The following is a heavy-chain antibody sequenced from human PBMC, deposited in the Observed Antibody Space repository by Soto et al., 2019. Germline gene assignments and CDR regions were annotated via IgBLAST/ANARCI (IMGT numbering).Heavy chain of an antibody. V-gene: IGHV4-39*01. CDR1: GGSISSTSYY. J-gene: IGHJ1*01. D-gene: IGHD3-22*01. Sequence: LSLTCSVSGGSISSTSYYWAWIRQPPGKGLDWVATIYYNGRPYYNPSLKSRATISVDTSRNQFSLRLGSVTAADTAVYYCARYFDTSDRPYFHHWGQGTLVTVSS. CDR3: ARYFDTSDRPYFHH. CDR2: IYYNGRP.